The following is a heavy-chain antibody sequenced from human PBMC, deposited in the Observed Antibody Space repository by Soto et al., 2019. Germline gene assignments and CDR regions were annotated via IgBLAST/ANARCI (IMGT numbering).Heavy chain of an antibody. CDR2: IIPIFGTA. V-gene: IGHV1-69*13. D-gene: IGHD2-15*01. Sequence: SVKVSCKASGGTFSSYAISWVRQAPGQGLEWMGGIIPIFGTANYAQKFQGRVTITADESTSTAYMELSSLRSEDTAVYYCARDEAVVTHDAFDIWGQGTMVTVSS. CDR1: GGTFSSYA. CDR3: ARDEAVVTHDAFDI. J-gene: IGHJ3*02.